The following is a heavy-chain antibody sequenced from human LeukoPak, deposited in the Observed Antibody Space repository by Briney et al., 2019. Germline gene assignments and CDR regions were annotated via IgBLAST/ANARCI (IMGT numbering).Heavy chain of an antibody. Sequence: GGSLRLSCAASGFTFSSYSMNWVRQAPGKGLEWVSSIGSSSSYIYYADSVKGRFTISRDNAKNSLYLQMNSLRAEDTAVYYCARILDFWSGCAAHYYYYYGMDVWGQGTTVTVSS. D-gene: IGHD3-3*01. CDR3: ARILDFWSGCAAHYYYYYGMDV. CDR1: GFTFSSYS. J-gene: IGHJ6*02. V-gene: IGHV3-21*01. CDR2: IGSSSSYI.